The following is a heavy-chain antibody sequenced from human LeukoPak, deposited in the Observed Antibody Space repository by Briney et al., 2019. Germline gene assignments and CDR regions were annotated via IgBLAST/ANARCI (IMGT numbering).Heavy chain of an antibody. CDR2: LYPGGDRA. D-gene: IGHD5-12*01. CDR3: ARQWITLARAMYYYYGMDV. V-gene: IGHV1-46*01. CDR1: GLTLTTIY. J-gene: IGHJ6*02. Sequence: ASVKVSCKASGLTLTTIYMHWVRQAPGQGLEWMAVLYPGGDRAIYAQRFQGRVTMTRDTSTSTVYMELSSLRSEDTAVYYRARQWITLARAMYYYYGMDVWGQGTTVTVSS.